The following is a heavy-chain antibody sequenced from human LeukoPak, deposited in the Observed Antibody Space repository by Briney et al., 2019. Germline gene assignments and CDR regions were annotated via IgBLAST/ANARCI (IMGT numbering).Heavy chain of an antibody. CDR1: GFTFSSYS. Sequence: PGGSLRLSCAASGFTFSSYSMNWVRQAPGKGLEWVSYISSSSSTIYYADSVKGRFTISRDNAKNSLYLQMNSLRAEDTAVYYCARDPPGYCSGGSCYNWFDPWGQGTLVTVSS. V-gene: IGHV3-48*01. J-gene: IGHJ5*02. CDR2: ISSSSSTI. CDR3: ARDPPGYCSGGSCYNWFDP. D-gene: IGHD2-15*01.